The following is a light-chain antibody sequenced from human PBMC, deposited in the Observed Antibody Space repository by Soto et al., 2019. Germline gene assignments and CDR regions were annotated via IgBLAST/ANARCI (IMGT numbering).Light chain of an antibody. Sequence: EIVMAQSPATLSLSPGEIATLSCRASESVSSNLAWYQQKPAQANRPLIYCESTRATGXPARFSGGGSGTEFTLTISSLQSEDFAVYYCQQYNNWPPMTFGQGTRLEIK. CDR2: CES. CDR3: QQYNNWPPMT. CDR1: ESVSSN. J-gene: IGKJ5*01. V-gene: IGKV3-15*01.